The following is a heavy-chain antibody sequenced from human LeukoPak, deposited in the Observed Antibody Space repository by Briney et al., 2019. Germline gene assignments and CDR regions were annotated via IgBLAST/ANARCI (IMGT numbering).Heavy chain of an antibody. D-gene: IGHD5-18*01. CDR2: IRQDGNER. Sequence: GGSLRLSCAGSGFNFRSHWMSWVRQAPGKGLEWVANIRQDGNERHYVDSVKGRFTIFRDNAKNSLYLQMNSLSAEDTAVYYCAKHRGYSYAYAFDIWGQGTMVTVSS. J-gene: IGHJ3*02. V-gene: IGHV3-7*03. CDR3: AKHRGYSYAYAFDI. CDR1: GFNFRSHW.